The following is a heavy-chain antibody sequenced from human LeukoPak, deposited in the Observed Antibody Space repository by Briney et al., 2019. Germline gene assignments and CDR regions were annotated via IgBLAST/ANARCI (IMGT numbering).Heavy chain of an antibody. Sequence: SETLSLTCTVSGGSISSHYWSWIRRPPGKGLEWIGYIYYSGSTNYNPSLKSRVTISVDTSKNQFSLKLSSVTAADTAVYYCARRGRYSYGHSAPFDYWGQGTLVTVSS. CDR1: GGSISSHY. V-gene: IGHV4-59*11. CDR3: ARRGRYSYGHSAPFDY. CDR2: IYYSGST. D-gene: IGHD5-18*01. J-gene: IGHJ4*02.